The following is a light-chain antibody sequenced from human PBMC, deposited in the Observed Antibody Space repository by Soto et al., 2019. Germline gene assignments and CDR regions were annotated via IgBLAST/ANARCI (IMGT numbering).Light chain of an antibody. CDR1: QGVSGW. V-gene: IGKV1-12*01. J-gene: IGKJ4*01. CDR2: SVS. Sequence: DIQMTQSPSSVSASVGDRVTITCRASQGVSGWLAWYQQKPGKAPKLLIYSVSSLQSGVPARFSGGGSGTDFALTISSLQPDDFATYYCQQANGFPVAFGGGTRVEIK. CDR3: QQANGFPVA.